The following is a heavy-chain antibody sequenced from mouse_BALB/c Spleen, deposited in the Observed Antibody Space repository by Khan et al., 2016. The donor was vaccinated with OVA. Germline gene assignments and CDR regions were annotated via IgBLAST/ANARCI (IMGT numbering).Heavy chain of an antibody. V-gene: IGHV1S56*01. Sequence: QVQLQQSGPELVKPGASVRISCRASGYTFTHYYIHWVKQRPGQGLEWIGWIYPGYVDTHYNEQLKDKATMTADKSSSKAYMQLIKLTPEASSFYFCASSDSGTVFDYWGQGPTLTVSS. D-gene: IGHD4-1*01. CDR1: GYTFTHYY. J-gene: IGHJ2*01. CDR2: IYPGYVDT. CDR3: ASSDSGTVFDY.